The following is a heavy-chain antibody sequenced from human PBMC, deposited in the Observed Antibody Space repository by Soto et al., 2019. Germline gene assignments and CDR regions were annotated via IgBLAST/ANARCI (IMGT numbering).Heavy chain of an antibody. Sequence: SETLSLTCAVSGGSISSTNWWTWVRQPPGKGLEWIGEIYHSGITNYNPSLKSRVIISVDKSKNQFSLRLTSVTAADTAVYYCARDGRYSETYYHAFDFWGQGTMVTVSS. CDR3: ARDGRYSETYYHAFDF. V-gene: IGHV4-4*02. CDR2: IYHSGIT. CDR1: GGSISSTNW. D-gene: IGHD1-26*01. J-gene: IGHJ3*01.